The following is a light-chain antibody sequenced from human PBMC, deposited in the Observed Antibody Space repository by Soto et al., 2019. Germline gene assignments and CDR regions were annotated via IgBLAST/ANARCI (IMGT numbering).Light chain of an antibody. J-gene: IGLJ2*01. Sequence: QAVVTQPPSASGTPGQRVPLSCSGNSSNIGSNPVNWFQQVPGTAPKLLIYINNQRPSGVPARFSGSKSGTSASLAISGLQSEDEADYYCAAWDDSLNGVVFGGGTKVTVL. V-gene: IGLV1-44*01. CDR1: SSNIGSNP. CDR3: AAWDDSLNGVV. CDR2: INN.